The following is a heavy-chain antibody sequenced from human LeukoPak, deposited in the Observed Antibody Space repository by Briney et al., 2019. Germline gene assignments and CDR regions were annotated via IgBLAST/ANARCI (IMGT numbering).Heavy chain of an antibody. V-gene: IGHV1-69*13. D-gene: IGHD2-15*01. J-gene: IGHJ4*02. CDR1: GGTFSDFA. Sequence: GAPVKVSCKASGGTFSDFAISWVRQTPGQGLEWMGGITTDFGTVNYAQRFQGRLSITADESTDTAYMELNSLRSADTAVYFCARLRYSWFDFWGQGTLVTVSS. CDR2: ITTDFGTV. CDR3: ARLRYSWFDF.